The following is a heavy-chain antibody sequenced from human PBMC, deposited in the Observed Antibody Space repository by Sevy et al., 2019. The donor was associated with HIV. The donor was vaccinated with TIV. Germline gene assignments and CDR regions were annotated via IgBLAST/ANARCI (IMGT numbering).Heavy chain of an antibody. J-gene: IGHJ6*02. V-gene: IGHV3-23*01. CDR2: INGKGRST. Sequence: GGSLRLSCVASGFTFSDYAMSWVRQAPGKGLEWVSAINGKGRSTHYADFVEGPFTISRDNSKNSLFLQMNSLRAEDTAIYYCAKTVNSGGGVVPAANYYYYGMDVWGQGTTVTVSS. CDR3: AKTVNSGGGVVPAANYYYYGMDV. CDR1: GFTFSDYA. D-gene: IGHD2-2*01.